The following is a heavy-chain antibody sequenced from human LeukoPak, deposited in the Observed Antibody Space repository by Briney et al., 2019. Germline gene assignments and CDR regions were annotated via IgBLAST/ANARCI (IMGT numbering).Heavy chain of an antibody. D-gene: IGHD3-10*01. Sequence: PSETLSLTCTVSADSISSTSYYWGWIRQPPGKGLEWIASIYDSGDTYYNPSLKSRVTISVDTSKNQFSLKLSSVTAADTAVYYCARGYYGSGSYYYYYYYYYMDVWGKGTTVTISS. J-gene: IGHJ6*03. CDR1: ADSISSTSYY. CDR2: IYDSGDT. V-gene: IGHV4-39*07. CDR3: ARGYYGSGSYYYYYYYYYMDV.